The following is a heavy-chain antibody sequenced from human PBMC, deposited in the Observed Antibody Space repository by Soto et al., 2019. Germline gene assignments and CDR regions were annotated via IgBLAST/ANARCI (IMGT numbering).Heavy chain of an antibody. Sequence: EVQLVESGGGLVQPGGSLRLSCAASGFTFSSYAMHWVRQAPGKGLEYVSAISSNGGSTYYANSVKGRLTISRDNSKNTLYLQMGSLRAEDIAVYYCARMASSGYSFDYWGQGTLVTVSS. CDR3: ARMASSGYSFDY. CDR1: GFTFSSYA. D-gene: IGHD3-22*01. J-gene: IGHJ4*02. CDR2: ISSNGGST. V-gene: IGHV3-64*01.